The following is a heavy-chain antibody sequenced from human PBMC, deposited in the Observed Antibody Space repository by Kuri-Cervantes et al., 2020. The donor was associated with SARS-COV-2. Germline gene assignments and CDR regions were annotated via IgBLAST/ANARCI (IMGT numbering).Heavy chain of an antibody. J-gene: IGHJ4*02. V-gene: IGHV3-30*03. Sequence: GESLKISCAASGFTFSSYGMHWVRQAPGKGLEWVAVISYDGSNKYYADSVKGRFTISRDNSKNTLYLQMNSLRAEDTAVYYCTTEDDSWSGYLAWGPKTGSKETVMDFWGQGTPVTVSS. CDR3: TTEDDSWSGYLAWGPKTGSKETVMDF. CDR2: ISYDGSNK. D-gene: IGHD3-3*01. CDR1: GFTFSSYG.